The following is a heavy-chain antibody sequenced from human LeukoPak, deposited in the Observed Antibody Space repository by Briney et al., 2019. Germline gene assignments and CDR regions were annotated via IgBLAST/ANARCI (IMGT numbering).Heavy chain of an antibody. CDR1: GLTFSRYA. V-gene: IGHV3-23*01. CDR3: AVEGFDI. J-gene: IGHJ3*02. Sequence: QAGGFLRLSCAVSGLTFSRYAINWVRQPPGKGLEWVSIISNSGGISVYADSVKGRFTISRDNSKNTLYLQMSSLRAEDTAVYYCAVEGFDIWGHGTMVTVSS. CDR2: ISNSGGIS. D-gene: IGHD1-1*01.